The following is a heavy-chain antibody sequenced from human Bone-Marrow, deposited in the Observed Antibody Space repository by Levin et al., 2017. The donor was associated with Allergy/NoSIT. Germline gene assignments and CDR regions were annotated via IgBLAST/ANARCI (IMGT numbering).Heavy chain of an antibody. D-gene: IGHD4-11*01. Sequence: GGSLRLSCAASGFTFSSYAMSWVRQAPGKGLEWVSAISGSGGSTYYADSVKGRFTISRDNSKNTLYLQMNSLRAEDTAVYYCYLPDYPLWGGPFDPWGQGTLVTVSS. CDR1: GFTFSSYA. CDR2: ISGSGGST. V-gene: IGHV3-23*01. CDR3: YLPDYPLWGGPFDP. J-gene: IGHJ5*02.